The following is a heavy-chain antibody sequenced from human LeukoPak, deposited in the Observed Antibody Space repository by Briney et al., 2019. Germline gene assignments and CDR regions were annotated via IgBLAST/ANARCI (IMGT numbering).Heavy chain of an antibody. V-gene: IGHV3-11*04. CDR1: GFIFSDYY. Sequence: PGGSLRLSCAASGFIFSDYYMSWIRQAPGKGLEWVSYISSSGSIMYSADSVKGRFTISRDNAKNSLYLQMNSLRAEDTAIYYCSGQYSSSSVVDYWGQGTLVTVSS. CDR2: ISSSGSIM. CDR3: SGQYSSSSVVDY. D-gene: IGHD6-6*01. J-gene: IGHJ4*02.